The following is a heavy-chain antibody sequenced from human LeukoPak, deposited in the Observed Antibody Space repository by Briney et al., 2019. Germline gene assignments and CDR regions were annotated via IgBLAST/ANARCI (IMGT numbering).Heavy chain of an antibody. D-gene: IGHD2-21*02. CDR1: GFTFSSYS. CDR2: ISSSSSYI. J-gene: IGHJ4*02. CDR3: ARDGEESCGGDCYWVDY. V-gene: IGHV3-21*01. Sequence: GGSLRLSCAASGFTFSSYSMNWVRQAPGKGLEWVSSISSSSSYIYYADSVKGRFTISRDNSKNTLYLQMNSLRAEDTAVYYCARDGEESCGGDCYWVDYWGQGTLVTVSS.